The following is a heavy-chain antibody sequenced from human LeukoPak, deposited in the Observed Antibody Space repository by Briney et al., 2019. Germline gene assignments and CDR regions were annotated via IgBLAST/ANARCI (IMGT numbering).Heavy chain of an antibody. CDR3: ARLGDYYDSSGHYYFDY. D-gene: IGHD3-22*01. V-gene: IGHV4-59*08. CDR1: GGSISSYY. Sequence: PETLSLTCTVSGGSISSYYWSWIRQPPGKGLEWIGYIYYSGSTNYNPSLKSRVTISVDTSKNQFSLKLSSVTAADTAVYYCARLGDYYDSSGHYYFDYWGQGTLVTVSS. J-gene: IGHJ4*02. CDR2: IYYSGST.